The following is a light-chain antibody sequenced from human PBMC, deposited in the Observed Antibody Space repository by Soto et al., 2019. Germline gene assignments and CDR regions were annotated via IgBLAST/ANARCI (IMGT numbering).Light chain of an antibody. CDR2: AAS. CDR3: QQSHSGIT. Sequence: DIQMTQSPSSLSASVGDRVTITCRASQGISTYLNWYHQKPGKAPKLLIYAASSLQRGVPSTFSGGGSGTDFTLTISSLQPEDFVTYYCQQSHSGITFGQGTRLEIK. J-gene: IGKJ5*01. CDR1: QGISTY. V-gene: IGKV1-39*01.